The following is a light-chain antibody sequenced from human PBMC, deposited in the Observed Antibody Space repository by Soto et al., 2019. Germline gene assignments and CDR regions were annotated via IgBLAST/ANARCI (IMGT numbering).Light chain of an antibody. V-gene: IGKV3-15*01. CDR1: QPIGTN. J-gene: IGKJ1*01. Sequence: EVVMTQSPATLSVSPGERATLSCRASQPIGTNLGWYQQKPGQAPRLLIYDASIRDTGIPARFSGSGSGTEFTLTISGLQSEDFAVYYCQHYDRWPPTFGQGTRVEIK. CDR2: DAS. CDR3: QHYDRWPPT.